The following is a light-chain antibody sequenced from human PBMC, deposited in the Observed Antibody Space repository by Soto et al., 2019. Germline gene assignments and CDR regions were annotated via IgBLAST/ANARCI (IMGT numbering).Light chain of an antibody. CDR3: QQRSNWPPWT. CDR1: QTISSY. J-gene: IGKJ1*01. V-gene: IGKV3-11*01. Sequence: EIVLTQSPATLSLSPGEGATLSCRASQTISSYLAWYQQRPGQPPRLLIYDASDRATGIPARFSGSGSGTDFTLTISSLEPEDFAVYYCQQRSNWPPWTFVQGTKVEIK. CDR2: DAS.